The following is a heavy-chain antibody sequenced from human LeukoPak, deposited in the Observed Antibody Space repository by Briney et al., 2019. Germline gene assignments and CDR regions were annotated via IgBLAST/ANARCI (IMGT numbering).Heavy chain of an antibody. CDR3: AGDRFSGDYYDSSGYLDY. CDR2: ISSSSSYI. CDR1: GFTFSSYS. Sequence: GGSLRLSCAASGFTFSSYSMNWVRQAPGKGLEWVSSISSSSSYIYYADSVKGRFTISRDNDKNSLYLQMNSLRAEDTAVYYCAGDRFSGDYYDSSGYLDYWGQGTLVTVSS. J-gene: IGHJ4*02. V-gene: IGHV3-21*01. D-gene: IGHD3-22*01.